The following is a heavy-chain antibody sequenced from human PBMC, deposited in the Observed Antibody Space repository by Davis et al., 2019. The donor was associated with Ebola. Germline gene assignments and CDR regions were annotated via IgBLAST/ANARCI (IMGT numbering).Heavy chain of an antibody. V-gene: IGHV3-15*01. Sequence: PGGSLRLSCAASGFTFSNAWMSWVRQAPGKGLEWVGRIKSKTDGGTTDYAAPVKGRFTISRDDSKNTLYLQMNSLKTEDTAVYYCTTDNGGYCSGGSCDDAFDIWGQGTMVTVSS. CDR2: IKSKTDGGTT. CDR3: TTDNGGYCSGGSCDDAFDI. D-gene: IGHD2-15*01. J-gene: IGHJ3*02. CDR1: GFTFSNAW.